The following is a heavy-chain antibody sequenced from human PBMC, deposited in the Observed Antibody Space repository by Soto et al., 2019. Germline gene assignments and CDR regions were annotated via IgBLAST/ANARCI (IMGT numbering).Heavy chain of an antibody. CDR3: ASRSVPYSTASRSPHIAAPGE. Sequence: SETLSLTCTVSGASVSSDTFYWTWIRQPPGKGLEWIAFIHHSGTTKYNPSLKNRVIISVDTSKNQFYLSLSYVTAADTVVYYCASRSVPYSTASRSPHIAAPGEWGPGTLLTVSS. CDR1: GASVSSDTFY. V-gene: IGHV4-61*01. CDR2: IHHSGTT. D-gene: IGHD6-6*01. J-gene: IGHJ1*01.